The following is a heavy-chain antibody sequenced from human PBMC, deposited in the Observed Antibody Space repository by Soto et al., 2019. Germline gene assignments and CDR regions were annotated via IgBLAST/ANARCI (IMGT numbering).Heavy chain of an antibody. J-gene: IGHJ4*02. CDR3: ASTSAPFDY. Sequence: SETLSLTCAVYGGSFSGYYWSWIRQPPGKGLEWIGEINHSGSTNYNPSLKSRVTISVDTSKNQFSLKLSSVTAADPAVYYCASTSAPFDYWGQGTLVTVSS. V-gene: IGHV4-34*01. CDR1: GGSFSGYY. D-gene: IGHD3-3*01. CDR2: INHSGST.